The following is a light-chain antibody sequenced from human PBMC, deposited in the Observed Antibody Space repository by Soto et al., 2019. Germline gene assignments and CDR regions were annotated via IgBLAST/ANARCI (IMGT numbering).Light chain of an antibody. Sequence: QAVVTQEPSLTVSPGGTVTLTCGSSTGAVTSGHYPYWFHQKPGQAPRTLIYDTSNKQSWTPARFSGSLLGGKAALTLSGAQPEDETEYYCLLSYRGARVFGGGTQLTVL. CDR2: DTS. CDR3: LLSYRGARV. J-gene: IGLJ2*01. V-gene: IGLV7-46*01. CDR1: TGAVTSGHY.